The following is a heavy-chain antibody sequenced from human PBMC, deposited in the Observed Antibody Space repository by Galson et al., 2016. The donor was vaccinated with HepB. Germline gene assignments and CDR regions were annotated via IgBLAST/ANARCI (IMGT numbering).Heavy chain of an antibody. V-gene: IGHV4-39*01. CDR3: GLVVPAAYGLAFDI. CDR1: GGSISSYSYY. D-gene: IGHD2-2*01. Sequence: SETLSLTYAVSGGSISSYSYYWGWLRQPPGKGLEWIGSIHYSGRTYYKPSLKRRVTISVHTSKNLFNRKLSSVTAADTAVYYCGLVVPAAYGLAFDIWGQGTMVTVSS. CDR2: IHYSGRT. J-gene: IGHJ3*02.